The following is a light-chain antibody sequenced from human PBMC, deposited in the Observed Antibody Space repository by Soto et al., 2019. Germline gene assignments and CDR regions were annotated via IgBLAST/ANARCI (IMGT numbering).Light chain of an antibody. J-gene: IGKJ5*01. CDR1: QGVSSY. CDR2: DAS. Sequence: EIVLTQSPSTLSLSPGERATLSCRASQGVSSYLAWYQQKPGQAPRLLIYDASNMPTGIPARFSGSGSGTDITLPISRLEPEDFAVYYCQQYGSPPITFRQGTPL. CDR3: QQYGSPPIT. V-gene: IGKV3-11*01.